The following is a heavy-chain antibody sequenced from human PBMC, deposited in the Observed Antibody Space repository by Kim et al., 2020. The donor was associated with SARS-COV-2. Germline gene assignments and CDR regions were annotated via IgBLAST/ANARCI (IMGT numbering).Heavy chain of an antibody. Sequence: SETQSLTCSVSGVFITSPHYYWAWIRQSPGKGLEWVGGIYFSGSTYYTPSLRSRVSISVDTSKNQFSLNLNSVTAADTAVYYCARGTWFGELGSMDVWGQGTTVTVSS. J-gene: IGHJ6*02. CDR1: GVFITSPHYY. CDR2: IYFSGST. D-gene: IGHD3-10*01. V-gene: IGHV4-39*07. CDR3: ARGTWFGELGSMDV.